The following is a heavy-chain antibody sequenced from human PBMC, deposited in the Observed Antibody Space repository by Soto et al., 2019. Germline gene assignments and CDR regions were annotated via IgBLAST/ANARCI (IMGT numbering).Heavy chain of an antibody. CDR2: IYYSGST. J-gene: IGHJ6*02. Sequence: SETLSLTCTVSGGSISSYYWSWIRQPPGKGLEWIGYIYYSGSTNYNPSLKSRVTISVDTSKNQFSLKLSSVTAADTAVYYCACDLVYYYDSSGYYYYYYGMDVWGQGTTVTVSS. CDR3: ACDLVYYYDSSGYYYYYYGMDV. D-gene: IGHD3-22*01. CDR1: GGSISSYY. V-gene: IGHV4-59*01.